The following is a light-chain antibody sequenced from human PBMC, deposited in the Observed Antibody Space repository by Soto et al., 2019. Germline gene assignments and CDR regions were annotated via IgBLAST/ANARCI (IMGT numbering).Light chain of an antibody. CDR2: GAS. V-gene: IGKV3-20*01. CDR1: QSVSSNY. J-gene: IGKJ1*01. Sequence: IVLTQSPGTLSLSPGERATLSCRASQSVSSNYLAWYQQKPGQAPRLLIYGASSRATGIPDRFSGSGSGTDFTLTISRLEPEYFAVYYCQQYGSSPQTFGQGTKVDI. CDR3: QQYGSSPQT.